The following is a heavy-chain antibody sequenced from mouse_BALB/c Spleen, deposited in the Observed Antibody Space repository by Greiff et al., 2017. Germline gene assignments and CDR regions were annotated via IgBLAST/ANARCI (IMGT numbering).Heavy chain of an antibody. CDR2: ISSGGSYT. J-gene: IGHJ2*01. Sequence: EVKVVESGGDLVKPGGSLKLSCAASGFTFSSYGMSWVRQTPDKRLEWVATISSGGSYTYYPDSVKGRFTISRDNAKNTLYLQMSSLKSEDTAMYYCARHHYYGSSGFDYWGQGTTLTVSS. D-gene: IGHD1-1*01. V-gene: IGHV5-6*01. CDR1: GFTFSSYG. CDR3: ARHHYYGSSGFDY.